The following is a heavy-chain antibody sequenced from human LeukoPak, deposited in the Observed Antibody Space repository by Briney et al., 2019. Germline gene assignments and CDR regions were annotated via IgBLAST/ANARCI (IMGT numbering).Heavy chain of an antibody. CDR1: GGSISSYY. D-gene: IGHD3-22*01. Sequence: SETLSLTCTVSGGSISSYYWSWIRQPAGKGLEWIGRIYTSGSTNYNPSLKSRVTMSVDTSKNQFSLKLSSVTAADTAVYYCARTPDYYDSSRYSLLFDYWGQGTLVTVSS. CDR3: ARTPDYYDSSRYSLLFDY. CDR2: IYTSGST. V-gene: IGHV4-4*07. J-gene: IGHJ4*02.